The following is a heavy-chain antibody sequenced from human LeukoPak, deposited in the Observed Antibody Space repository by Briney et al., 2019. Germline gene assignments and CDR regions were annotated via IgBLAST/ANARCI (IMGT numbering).Heavy chain of an antibody. CDR2: IIPIFDTP. D-gene: IGHD3-9*01. CDR3: PRANYDIFTGYVNYYHYHYMDV. J-gene: IGHJ6*03. Sequence: SVKVSCKASGGTFSSYSITWVRQAPGQGLEWMGGIIPIFDTPNYAQKFQGRVTITADESTSTAYMELSSLRSEDTAVYYCPRANYDIFTGYVNYYHYHYMDVWGKGTTVTVSS. CDR1: GGTFSSYS. V-gene: IGHV1-69*13.